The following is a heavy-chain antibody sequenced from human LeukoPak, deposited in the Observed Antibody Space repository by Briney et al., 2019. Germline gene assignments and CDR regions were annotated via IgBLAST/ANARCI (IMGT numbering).Heavy chain of an antibody. J-gene: IGHJ4*02. V-gene: IGHV3-23*01. Sequence: GGSLRLSCAASGFTFSSYAMSWVRQAPGKGLEWVSAISGSGGSTYYADSVKGRFTISRDNSKNTLYLQMNSLRTEDTAVYYCARGSSSSWLLDYWGQGTLVTVSS. D-gene: IGHD6-13*01. CDR2: ISGSGGST. CDR3: ARGSSSSWLLDY. CDR1: GFTFSSYA.